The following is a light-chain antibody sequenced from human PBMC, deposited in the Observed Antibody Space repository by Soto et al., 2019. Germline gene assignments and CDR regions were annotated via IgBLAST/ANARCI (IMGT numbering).Light chain of an antibody. J-gene: IGKJ1*01. CDR2: GAS. CDR1: QSVNSNY. Sequence: EIVLTQSPGTLSLSPGERATLSCRASQSVNSNYLAWYQQKPGQGPRLLMYGASSRATGIPDRFSGSGSGTDFTLTISRLKPEDFAVYYCQQYDSSPRTFGQGTKVEIK. CDR3: QQYDSSPRT. V-gene: IGKV3-20*01.